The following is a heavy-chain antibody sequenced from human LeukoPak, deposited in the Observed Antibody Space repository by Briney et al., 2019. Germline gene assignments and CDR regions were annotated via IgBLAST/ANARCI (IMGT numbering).Heavy chain of an antibody. V-gene: IGHV3-33*01. CDR2: IWYDGSNK. J-gene: IGHJ6*02. CDR1: GFTFSSYG. Sequence: GGSLRLSCAASGFTFSSYGMHWVRQAPGKGLEWVAVIWYDGSNKYYADSVKGRFTISRDNSKNTLYLQMNSLRAEDTAVYYCARARGAVYGMDVWGQGTTVTVSS. D-gene: IGHD3-10*01. CDR3: ARARGAVYGMDV.